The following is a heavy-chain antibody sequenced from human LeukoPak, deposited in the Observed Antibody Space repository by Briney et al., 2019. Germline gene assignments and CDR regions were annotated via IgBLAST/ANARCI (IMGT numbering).Heavy chain of an antibody. J-gene: IGHJ4*02. CDR3: ARVYDSSEGY. CDR2: ISYDGSNK. V-gene: IGHV3-30-3*01. CDR1: GFTFSSYA. Sequence: PGGSLRLSCAASGFTFSSYAMHWVRQAPGKGLEWVAVISYDGSNKHYADSVKGRFTISRDNSKNTLYLQMNSLRAEDTAVYYCARVYDSSEGYWGQGTLVTVSS. D-gene: IGHD3-22*01.